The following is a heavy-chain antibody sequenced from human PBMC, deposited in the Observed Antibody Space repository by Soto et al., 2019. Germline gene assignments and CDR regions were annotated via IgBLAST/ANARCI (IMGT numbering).Heavy chain of an antibody. Sequence: SETLSLTCAFYGVSFSGYYWSWIRQPPGKGLEWIGEINHSGSTNYNPSLKSRVTISVDTSKNQFSLKLSSVTAADTAVYYCARDPGSGYDTYYYYMDVWGKGTTVTVSS. CDR3: ARDPGSGYDTYYYYMDV. CDR2: INHSGST. D-gene: IGHD5-12*01. J-gene: IGHJ6*03. V-gene: IGHV4-34*01. CDR1: GVSFSGYY.